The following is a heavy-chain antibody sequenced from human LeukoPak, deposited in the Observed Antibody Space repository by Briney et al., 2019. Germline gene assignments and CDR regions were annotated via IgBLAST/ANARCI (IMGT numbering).Heavy chain of an antibody. CDR2: ISSSSSYI. D-gene: IGHD1-14*01. V-gene: IGHV3-21*01. CDR1: GFTFSTYS. Sequence: GGSLRLSCAASGFTFSTYSMNWVRQAPGKGLEWVSSISSSSSYIYYADSVKGRFTISRDNAKSSLYLQMSSLRAEDTAVYCCARGRPADYWGQGTLVTVSS. CDR3: ARGRPADY. J-gene: IGHJ4*02.